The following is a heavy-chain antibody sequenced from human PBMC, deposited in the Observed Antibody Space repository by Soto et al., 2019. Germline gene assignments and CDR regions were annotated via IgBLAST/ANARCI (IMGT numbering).Heavy chain of an antibody. J-gene: IGHJ4*02. Sequence: SETLSLNCTVSGGSVSSGSHYWSWIRQPPGKGLEWIGYIYYSGSTNYNPSLKSRVTISVDTSKNQFSLKLSSVTAADTAVYYCARDSSGSTVIDYWGQGTLVTVSS. CDR2: IYYSGST. V-gene: IGHV4-61*01. CDR1: GGSVSSGSHY. D-gene: IGHD1-26*01. CDR3: ARDSSGSTVIDY.